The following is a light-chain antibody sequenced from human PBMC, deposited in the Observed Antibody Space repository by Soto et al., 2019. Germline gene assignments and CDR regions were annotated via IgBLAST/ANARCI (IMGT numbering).Light chain of an antibody. CDR1: QSSHIW. Sequence: DIQMTQSPSTLSASVGDRFTITCRAKQSSHIWLDWYQQKPGKAPKLLLYKASSLQSGVPSRFSGSGSGTEFTLTITRLQPDDFATYYCHQYNGFPRTFGQGTKVEIK. J-gene: IGKJ1*01. CDR3: HQYNGFPRT. V-gene: IGKV1-5*03. CDR2: KAS.